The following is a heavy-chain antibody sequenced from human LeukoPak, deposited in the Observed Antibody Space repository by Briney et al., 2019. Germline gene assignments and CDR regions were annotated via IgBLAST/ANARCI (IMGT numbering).Heavy chain of an antibody. CDR1: GNYW. CDR2: INSDGSWT. J-gene: IGHJ4*02. D-gene: IGHD6-13*01. V-gene: IGHV3-74*01. CDR3: VRAVQQMARVVDY. Sequence: GGSLRLSCAASGNYWMHWVRQAPGKGLVWVSHINSDGSWTSYADSVKGRFTISKDNAKNTVYLQMNSLTAEDTAVYFCVRAVQQMARVVDYWGQGTLVTVSS.